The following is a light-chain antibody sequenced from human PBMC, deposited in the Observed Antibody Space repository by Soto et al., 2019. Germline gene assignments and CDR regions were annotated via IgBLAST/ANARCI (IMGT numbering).Light chain of an antibody. Sequence: EIVLTQSPGTLSLSPGERATLSCSASQSVSNNYLAWYQQKPGQAPRLLIYGASNRATGIPDRFSGSGSGTDFTLTISRLEPEDFAVYYCQQRSNWPITFGQGTRLEIK. CDR3: QQRSNWPIT. CDR2: GAS. CDR1: QSVSNNY. J-gene: IGKJ5*01. V-gene: IGKV3D-20*02.